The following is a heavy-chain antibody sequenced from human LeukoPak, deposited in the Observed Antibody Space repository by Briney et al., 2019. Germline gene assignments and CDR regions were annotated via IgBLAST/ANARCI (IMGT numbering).Heavy chain of an antibody. D-gene: IGHD6-6*01. Sequence: ASVKVSCKTSGYTFASFEIVWVRQASGQGLEWMGWMHPNTGNTGYAPNFRGRVTMTGNTPISTAYMELSSLTSDDTAVYYCARVRYSTSPRHQDDFYYMGVWGKGTTVTVSS. CDR1: GYTFASFE. CDR3: ARVRYSTSPRHQDDFYYMGV. J-gene: IGHJ6*03. CDR2: MHPNTGNT. V-gene: IGHV1-8*01.